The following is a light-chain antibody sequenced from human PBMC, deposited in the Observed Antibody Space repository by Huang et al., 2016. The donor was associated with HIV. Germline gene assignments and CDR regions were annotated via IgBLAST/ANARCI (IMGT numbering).Light chain of an antibody. CDR1: QSISGW. V-gene: IGKV1-5*03. CDR3: QHYNSYPWT. J-gene: IGKJ1*01. CDR2: KAS. Sequence: DIQMTQSPSTLSAFLGDRVTITCRASQSISGWLAWYHQKPGKAPKLLIYKASSLESGVPSRFSGSGSGTEFTLTISSLQSDDVATYYCQHYNSYPWTFGQGTKVEIK.